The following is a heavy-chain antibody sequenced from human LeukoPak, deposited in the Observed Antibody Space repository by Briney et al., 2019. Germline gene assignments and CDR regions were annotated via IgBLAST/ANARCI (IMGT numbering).Heavy chain of an antibody. CDR2: IYYSGST. Sequence: SETLSLTCTVSGGSISSSSHYWGWIRQPPGKGLEWIGSIYYSGSTYYNPSLKSRVTISVDTSKNQFSLKLSSVTAADTAVYYCARDAFGPNPGLNGLQRWGQGTMVTVSS. D-gene: IGHD1-1*01. V-gene: IGHV4-39*07. CDR3: ARDAFGPNPGLNGLQR. CDR1: GGSISSSSHY. J-gene: IGHJ3*01.